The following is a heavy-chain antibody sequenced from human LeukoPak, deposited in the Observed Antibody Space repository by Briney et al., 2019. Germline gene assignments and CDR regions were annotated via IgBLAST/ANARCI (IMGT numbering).Heavy chain of an antibody. J-gene: IGHJ5*02. CDR3: ARETRSGGSLLRGNWFDP. CDR2: IYYSGST. Sequence: SETLSLTCTVSGGSISSYYWSWIRQPPGKGLEWIGYIYYSGSTNYNPSLKSRVTISVDTSKNQFSLKLSSVTAADTAVYYCARETRSGGSLLRGNWFDPWGQGTLVTVSS. D-gene: IGHD2-15*01. CDR1: GGSISSYY. V-gene: IGHV4-59*01.